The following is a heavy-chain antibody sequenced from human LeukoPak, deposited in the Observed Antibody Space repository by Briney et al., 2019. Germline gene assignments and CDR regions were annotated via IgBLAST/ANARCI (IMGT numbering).Heavy chain of an antibody. CDR3: ARAPAGSGHSGAFDI. CDR1: GGSISSSSYY. J-gene: IGHJ3*02. D-gene: IGHD6-19*01. CDR2: IYYSGST. Sequence: SETLSLTCTVSGGSISSSSYYWGWIRQPPGKGLEWIGGIYYSGSTYYNPSLKSRVTISVDTSKNQFSLKLSSVTAADTAVYYCARAPAGSGHSGAFDIWGQGTMVTVSS. V-gene: IGHV4-39*07.